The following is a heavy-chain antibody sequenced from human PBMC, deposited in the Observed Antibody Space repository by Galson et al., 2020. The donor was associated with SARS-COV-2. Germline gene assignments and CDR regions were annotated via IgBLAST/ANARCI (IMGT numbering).Heavy chain of an antibody. J-gene: IGHJ6*01. Sequence: GGSLRLSCAASGFTFSSYSMNWVRQAPGKGLEWVSSISSSSSYIYYADSVKGRLTISRDNAKNSLSLQMNSLRAEATAVYYCVKGLRVDFWSDEDSGMYVWGQGTTGSVAS. CDR3: VKGLRVDFWSDEDSGMYV. V-gene: IGHV3-21*01. CDR1: GFTFSSYS. CDR2: ISSSSSYI. D-gene: IGHD3-3*01.